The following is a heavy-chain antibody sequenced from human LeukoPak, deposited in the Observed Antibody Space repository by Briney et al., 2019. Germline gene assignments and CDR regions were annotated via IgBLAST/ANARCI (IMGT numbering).Heavy chain of an antibody. J-gene: IGHJ4*02. CDR3: ARGTSSDIVATNLDY. V-gene: IGHV4-34*01. CDR2: INHSGST. Sequence: SETLSLTCAVYGGSFSGYYWSWIRQPPGKGLEWIGEINHSGSTNYNPSLKSRVTISVDTSKNQFSLKLSSVTAADTAVYYCARGTSSDIVATNLDYWGQGTLVTVSS. CDR1: GGSFSGYY. D-gene: IGHD5-12*01.